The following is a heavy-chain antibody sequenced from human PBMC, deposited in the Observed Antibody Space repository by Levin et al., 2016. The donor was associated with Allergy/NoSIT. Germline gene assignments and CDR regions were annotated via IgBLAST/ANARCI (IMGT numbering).Heavy chain of an antibody. Sequence: GESLKISCAASGFTFSSYSMNWVRQAPGKGLEWVSFISSSSTYIYYADSVKGRFTISRDNAKNSLYLQMNSLRAEDTAVYYCASLPRLGPFDYWGQGTLVTVSS. J-gene: IGHJ4*02. CDR2: ISSSSTYI. CDR3: ASLPRLGPFDY. V-gene: IGHV3-21*01. D-gene: IGHD4-17*01. CDR1: GFTFSSYS.